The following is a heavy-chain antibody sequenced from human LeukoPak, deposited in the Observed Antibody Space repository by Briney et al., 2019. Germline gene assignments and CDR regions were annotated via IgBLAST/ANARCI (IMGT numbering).Heavy chain of an antibody. CDR2: IYHSGST. D-gene: IGHD2-2*01. J-gene: IGHJ4*02. V-gene: IGHV4-30-2*01. CDR1: GGSISSGGYS. Sequence: SQTLSLTCAVSGGSISSGGYSWSWIRQPPGKGLEWIGYIYHSGSTNYNPSLKSRVTISVDKSKNQFSLKLSSVTAADTAVYYCARDPAGAIVPYYFDYWGQGTLVTVSS. CDR3: ARDPAGAIVPYYFDY.